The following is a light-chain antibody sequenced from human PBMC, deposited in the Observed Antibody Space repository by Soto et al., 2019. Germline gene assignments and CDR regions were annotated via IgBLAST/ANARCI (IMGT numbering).Light chain of an antibody. CDR3: GSWDSSLGAYV. V-gene: IGLV1-51*01. Sequence: QSVLTHPPSVSAAPGQKVTISCSGSSSNIGGNSVSWYQQLPGTAPKLLIYDDNKRPSGIPDRFSGSKSGTSATLGITGFQTGDEADYYCGSWDSSLGAYVLGTGTKVT. J-gene: IGLJ1*01. CDR1: SSNIGGNS. CDR2: DDN.